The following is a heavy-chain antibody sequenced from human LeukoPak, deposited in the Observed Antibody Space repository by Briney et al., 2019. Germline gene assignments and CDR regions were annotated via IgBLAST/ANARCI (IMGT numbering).Heavy chain of an antibody. Sequence: GGSLRLSCAASGFTFSDYYMNWIRQAPGKGLEWVSYISGSGRTIYHADSVKSRFTISRDNAKNSLYLQMNSLRAEDTAVYCARDGTAAWGRFDPWGQGTLVTVSS. CDR3: ARDGTAAWGRFDP. J-gene: IGHJ5*02. CDR2: ISGSGRTI. CDR1: GFTFSDYY. D-gene: IGHD3-16*01. V-gene: IGHV3-11*01.